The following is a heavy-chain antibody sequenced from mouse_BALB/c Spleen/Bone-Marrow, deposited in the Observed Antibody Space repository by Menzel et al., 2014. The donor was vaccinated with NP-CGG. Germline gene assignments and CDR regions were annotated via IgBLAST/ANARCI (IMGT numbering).Heavy chain of an antibody. CDR2: IRNKAKGYTT. V-gene: IGHV7-3*02. J-gene: IGHJ1*01. CDR3: ARDENLGISWSCNV. CDR1: GFTFTDYY. Sequence: DVMLVESGGGLVQPGGSLRLSCETSGFTFTDYYMSWVRQPPGKALEWLGFIRNKAKGYTTDYSASVKGRFTISRDNSQRIPYLKRNTLRVEDSAIYYCARDENLGISWSCNVGGEGPPFPVSS.